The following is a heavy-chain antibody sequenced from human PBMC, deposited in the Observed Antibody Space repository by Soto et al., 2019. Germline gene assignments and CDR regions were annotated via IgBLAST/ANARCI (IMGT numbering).Heavy chain of an antibody. Sequence: QVQLVQSGAEVKKPGSSVKVSCKASGGTFSSYAISWVRQAPGPGLEWMGGIIPIFGTANYAQKFQGRVTITADESTSTADMELGSLRSEDTAVYYCARARAWCSGGSCPIDYWGQGTLVTVSS. CDR2: IIPIFGTA. J-gene: IGHJ4*02. D-gene: IGHD2-15*01. CDR3: ARARAWCSGGSCPIDY. CDR1: GGTFSSYA. V-gene: IGHV1-69*01.